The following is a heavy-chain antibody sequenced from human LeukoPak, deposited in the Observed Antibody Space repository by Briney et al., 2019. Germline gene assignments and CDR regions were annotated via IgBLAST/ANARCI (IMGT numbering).Heavy chain of an antibody. V-gene: IGHV4-34*01. J-gene: IGHJ3*02. CDR1: GGSLSGYY. D-gene: IGHD5-12*01. Sequence: SETLSLTCAVYGGSLSGYYWSWIRQPPGKGLEWIGEINHSGSTNYNPSLKSRVTISVDTSKNQFSLKLRSVTAADTAMYYCARFQQWLRPPVGFDIWGQGTMVTVSS. CDR3: ARFQQWLRPPVGFDI. CDR2: INHSGST.